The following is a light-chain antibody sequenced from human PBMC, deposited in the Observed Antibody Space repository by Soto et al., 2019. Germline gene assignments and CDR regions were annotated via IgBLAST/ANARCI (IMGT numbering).Light chain of an antibody. CDR2: RNN. J-gene: IGLJ2*01. CDR1: SSNIGSNY. Sequence: QSVLTQPPSASGTPGQRVTISCSGSSSNIGSNYVYWYQQLPGTAPKLLIYRNNQRPSGVPDRFSGSKSGTSASLAISGLRSEDEADYYCAAWDDSRSGVVFGGGTKLTV. CDR3: AAWDDSRSGVV. V-gene: IGLV1-47*01.